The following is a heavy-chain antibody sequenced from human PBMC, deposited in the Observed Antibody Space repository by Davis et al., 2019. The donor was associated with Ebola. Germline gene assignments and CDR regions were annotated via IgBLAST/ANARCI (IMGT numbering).Heavy chain of an antibody. CDR3: AKAGTYCTVTSCYPNWFDS. V-gene: IGHV3-23*01. D-gene: IGHD2-8*02. Sequence: PGGSLRLSCAASEFSFSTYAMTWVRQAPGKGLEWVSTISHSGAKPYYPDSVKGCFTISRDNSKNTLYLELNSVRAEDAAVYYCAKAGTYCTVTSCYPNWFDSWGQGTLVTVSS. J-gene: IGHJ5*01. CDR1: EFSFSTYA. CDR2: ISHSGAKP.